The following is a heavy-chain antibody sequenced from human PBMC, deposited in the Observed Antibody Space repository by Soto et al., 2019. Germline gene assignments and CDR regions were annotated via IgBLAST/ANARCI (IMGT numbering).Heavy chain of an antibody. J-gene: IGHJ5*02. Sequence: SETLSLTCAVSGGSISSGGYSWSWIRQPPGKGLEWIGYIYHSGSTYYNPSLKSRVTISVDRSKNQFSLKLSSVTAADTAVYYCARGGVIRDNWFDPWGQGTLVTVSS. CDR3: ARGGVIRDNWFDP. CDR2: IYHSGST. D-gene: IGHD3-16*02. V-gene: IGHV4-30-2*01. CDR1: GGSISSGGYS.